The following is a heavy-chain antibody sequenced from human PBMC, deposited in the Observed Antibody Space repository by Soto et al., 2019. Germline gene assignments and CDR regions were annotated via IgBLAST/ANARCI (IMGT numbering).Heavy chain of an antibody. V-gene: IGHV1-46*01. CDR2: INPSGGST. CDR3: ASEYSSSSRYGMDV. Sequence: QVQLVQSGAEVKKPGASVKVSCKASGYSLTSYYMHWVRQAPGQGLEWMGIINPSGGSTSYAQKYPGRVTMTRDTSTSTVYMELSSLRSEDTAVYSCASEYSSSSRYGMDVWGQGTTVTVSS. CDR1: GYSLTSYY. D-gene: IGHD6-6*01. J-gene: IGHJ6*02.